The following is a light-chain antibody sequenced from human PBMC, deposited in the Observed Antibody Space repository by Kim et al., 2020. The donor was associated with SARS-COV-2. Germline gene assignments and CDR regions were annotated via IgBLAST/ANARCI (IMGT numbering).Light chain of an antibody. CDR1: QSISRC. V-gene: IGKV1D-16*01. J-gene: IGKJ1*01. Sequence: DIQMTQSPSLVSASVGDTVTITCRASQSISRCLAWYQQKPVKAPKSLIYAASDLQSGVPSRFSGSGSGTHFTLTINSLQPEDFATYYCQQYNNYPRTFGQGTTLEIK. CDR2: AAS. CDR3: QQYNNYPRT.